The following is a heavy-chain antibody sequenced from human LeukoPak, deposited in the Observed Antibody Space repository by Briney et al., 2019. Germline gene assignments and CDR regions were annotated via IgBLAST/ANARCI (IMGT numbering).Heavy chain of an antibody. Sequence: GGSLRLSCAASGFNFGSYEMNWVRQAPGKGLEWVSYTSSGGETRYYADSMRGRFTISRDNAKNSLYLQMNSLRAEDTAVYYCARDRVVPGDFDYWGQGTLVTVSS. CDR1: GFNFGSYE. D-gene: IGHD2-2*01. J-gene: IGHJ4*02. V-gene: IGHV3-48*03. CDR2: TSSGGETR. CDR3: ARDRVVPGDFDY.